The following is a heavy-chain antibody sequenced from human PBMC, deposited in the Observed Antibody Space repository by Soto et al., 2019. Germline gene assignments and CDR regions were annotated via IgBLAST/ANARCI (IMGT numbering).Heavy chain of an antibody. CDR1: GFTFSNAW. CDR3: TTDEYYDSSGYSWHYYYGMDV. CDR2: IKSKTDGGTT. D-gene: IGHD3-22*01. J-gene: IGHJ6*02. Sequence: GGSLRLSCAASGFTFSNAWMNWVRQAPGKGLEWVGRIKSKTDGGTTDYAAPVKGRFTISRDDSKNTLYLQMNSLKTEDTAVYYCTTDEYYDSSGYSWHYYYGMDVWGQGTTVTVSS. V-gene: IGHV3-15*07.